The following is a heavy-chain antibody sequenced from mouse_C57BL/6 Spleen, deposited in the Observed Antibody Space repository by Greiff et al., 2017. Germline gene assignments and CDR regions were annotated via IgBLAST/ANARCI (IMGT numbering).Heavy chain of an antibody. CDR3: AIDYYGSSFDY. V-gene: IGHV1-74*01. D-gene: IGHD1-1*01. J-gene: IGHJ2*01. CDR1: GYTFTSYW. CDR2: IHPSDSDT. Sequence: VQLQQPGAELVKPGASVKVSCKASGYTFTSYWMHWVKQRPGQGLEWIGRIHPSDSDTNYNQKFKGKATLTVDKSSSTADMQLSSLTSEDSAVYYCAIDYYGSSFDYWGQGTTLTVSS.